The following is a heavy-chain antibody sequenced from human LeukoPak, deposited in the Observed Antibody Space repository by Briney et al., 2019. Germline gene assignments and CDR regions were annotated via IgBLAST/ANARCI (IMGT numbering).Heavy chain of an antibody. D-gene: IGHD4-23*01. V-gene: IGHV4-34*01. Sequence: SETLSLTCAVYGGSFSGYYWSWIRQPPGKGLEWIGEINHSGSTNYNPSLKSRVTISVDTSKNQFSLKLSSVTAADTAVYYCARRDEELLFDPWGQGTLVTVSS. CDR3: ARRDEELLFDP. CDR2: INHSGST. J-gene: IGHJ5*02. CDR1: GGSFSGYY.